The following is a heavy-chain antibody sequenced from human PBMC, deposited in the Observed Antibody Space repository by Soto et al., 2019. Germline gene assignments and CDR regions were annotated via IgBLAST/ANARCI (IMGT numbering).Heavy chain of an antibody. D-gene: IGHD3-3*01. J-gene: IGHJ4*02. CDR2: INPSGGST. V-gene: IGHV1-46*01. CDR3: ARAETTITIFGVVRPFDY. Sequence: QVQLVQSGAEVKKPGASVKVSCKASGYTFTSYYMHWVRQAPGQGLEWMGIINPSGGSTSYAQKFQGRVTMTRDTSTGTVYMELSSLRSEDTAVYYCARAETTITIFGVVRPFDYWGQGTLVTVSS. CDR1: GYTFTSYY.